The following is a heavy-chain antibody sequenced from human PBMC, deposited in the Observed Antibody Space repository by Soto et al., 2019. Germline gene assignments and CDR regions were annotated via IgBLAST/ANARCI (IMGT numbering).Heavy chain of an antibody. Sequence: SETLSLTCTVSGGSISSYYWSWIRQPPGKGLEWIGYIYYSGSTNYNPSLKSRVTISVDTSKNQFSLKLSSVTAADTAVYYCARHSYSSIAAGPLDYWGQGTLVTVS. J-gene: IGHJ4*02. CDR2: IYYSGST. CDR1: GGSISSYY. D-gene: IGHD6-6*01. V-gene: IGHV4-59*08. CDR3: ARHSYSSIAAGPLDY.